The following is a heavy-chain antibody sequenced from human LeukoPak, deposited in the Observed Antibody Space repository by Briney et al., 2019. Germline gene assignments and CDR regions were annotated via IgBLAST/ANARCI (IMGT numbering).Heavy chain of an antibody. V-gene: IGHV3-53*01. CDR1: GLTVSSND. J-gene: IGHJ3*01. CDR3: TKSGPPDPY. D-gene: IGHD1-14*01. Sequence: GGSLRLSCAASGLTVSSNDMSWVRQAPGKGLEWVSFIYSGDNAYYADSVKGRFTISRDNSKNTLYLQMNSLRAEDTAMYYCTKSGPPDPYWGQGTMVTVSS. CDR2: IYSGDNA.